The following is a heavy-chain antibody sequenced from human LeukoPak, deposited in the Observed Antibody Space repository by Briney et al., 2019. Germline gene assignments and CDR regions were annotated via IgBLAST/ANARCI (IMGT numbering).Heavy chain of an antibody. CDR1: GFTFSNLA. CDR2: ISDSGGKT. CDR3: AKDARRYSGWYFFDH. J-gene: IGHJ4*02. Sequence: GGSLRLSCVASGFTFSNLAMGWVRHPPGKGLEWVSVISDSGGKTYYADSVKGRFTISRDNSRNTLYLQMNSLRVDDTAVYYCAKDARRYSGWYFFDHWGQGTLVTVSS. V-gene: IGHV3-23*01. D-gene: IGHD6-19*01.